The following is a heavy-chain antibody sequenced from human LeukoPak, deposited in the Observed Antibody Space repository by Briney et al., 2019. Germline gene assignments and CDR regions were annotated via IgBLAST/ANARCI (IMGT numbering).Heavy chain of an antibody. V-gene: IGHV1-2*02. CDR3: ARGLRYCSSTSCPKIIDI. CDR2: INPNSGGT. J-gene: IGHJ3*02. CDR1: GYTFTGYY. D-gene: IGHD2-2*01. Sequence: ASVKVSCKASGYTFTGYYMHWVRQAPGQGLEWMGWINPNSGGTNYAQKFQGRVTMTRDTSISTAYMELSRLRSDDTAVYYCARGLRYCSSTSCPKIIDIWGQGTMVTVSS.